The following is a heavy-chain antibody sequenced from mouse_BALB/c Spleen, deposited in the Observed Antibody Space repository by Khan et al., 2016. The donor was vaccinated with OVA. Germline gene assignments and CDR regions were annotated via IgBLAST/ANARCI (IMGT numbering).Heavy chain of an antibody. J-gene: IGHJ4*01. V-gene: IGHV3-2*02. CDR2: ISSTGSP. CDR3: ARSLYYSYGYALDC. Sequence: EVELVESGPGLVKPSQSLSLTCTVTGYSITSDYARNWIRQFPGNKLEWMGYISSTGSPSYNPSLKSRISITRDTSKNQFFLQLKSVTTEDTATYYCARSLYYSYGYALDCWGRGTSVTVSS. CDR1: GYSITSDYA. D-gene: IGHD2-14*01.